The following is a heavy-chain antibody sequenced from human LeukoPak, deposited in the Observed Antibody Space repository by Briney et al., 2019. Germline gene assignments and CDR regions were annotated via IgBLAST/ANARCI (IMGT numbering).Heavy chain of an antibody. CDR1: EFIFSSYE. J-gene: IGHJ6*02. Sequence: QPGGSLRLSCIASEFIFSSYEMNWVRQAPGKGLEGVSYISGSGNIIYYADSVKGRFTISRDNAKNSLYLQMNSLRVEDTAVYYCARPRSDLYGRDVWGQGTTVTVSS. CDR2: ISGSGNII. CDR3: ARPRSDLYGRDV. V-gene: IGHV3-48*03.